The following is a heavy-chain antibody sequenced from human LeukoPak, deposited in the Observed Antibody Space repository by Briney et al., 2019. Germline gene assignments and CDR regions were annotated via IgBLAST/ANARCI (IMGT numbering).Heavy chain of an antibody. Sequence: SETLSLTCTVSGGSISSYYWSWIRQPPGKGLEWIGYIYTSGSTNYNPSLKSRVTISVDTSKNQFSLKLSSVTAADTAVYYCARLQSYYYYMDVWGKGTTVTVS. D-gene: IGHD4-11*01. V-gene: IGHV4-4*09. CDR3: ARLQSYYYYMDV. J-gene: IGHJ6*03. CDR2: IYTSGST. CDR1: GGSISSYY.